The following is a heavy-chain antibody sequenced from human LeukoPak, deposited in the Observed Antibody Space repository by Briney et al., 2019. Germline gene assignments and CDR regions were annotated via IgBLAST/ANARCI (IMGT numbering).Heavy chain of an antibody. CDR3: ATPSIAARRIDY. J-gene: IGHJ4*02. V-gene: IGHV4-39*07. Sequence: SETLSLTCTVSGGSISSSSYYWGWIRQPPGKGLEWIGSIYCSGSTYYNPSLKSRVTISVDTSKNQFSLKLSSVTAADTAVYYCATPSIAARRIDYWGQGTLVTVSS. D-gene: IGHD6-6*01. CDR2: IYCSGST. CDR1: GGSISSSSYY.